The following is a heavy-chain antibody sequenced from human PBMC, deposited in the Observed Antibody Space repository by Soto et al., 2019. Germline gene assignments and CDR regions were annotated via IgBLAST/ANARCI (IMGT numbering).Heavy chain of an antibody. CDR1: GFTFSSHW. V-gene: IGHV3-74*01. J-gene: IGHJ4*02. CDR2: INNDGTIA. CDR3: ARVALSYIYGWPYGY. D-gene: IGHD6-19*01. Sequence: EVQLVESGGGLVQPGGSLRLSCAASGFTFSSHWMHWLRQAPGKGLVWVSRINNDGTIATYADSVKDRFTISRDNAKNIMYLQMNSLRAEDTAVYYCARVALSYIYGWPYGYWGQGTLVTVS.